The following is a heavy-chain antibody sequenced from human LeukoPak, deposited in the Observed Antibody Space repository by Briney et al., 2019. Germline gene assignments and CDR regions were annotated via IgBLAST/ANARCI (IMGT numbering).Heavy chain of an antibody. D-gene: IGHD3-10*01. CDR1: GYSISRGFY. CDR2: IYHSGST. V-gene: IGHV4-38-2*02. CDR3: TRANGYGLIDY. J-gene: IGHJ4*02. Sequence: SEILSLTCTVSGYSISRGFYWGWIRQPPGKGLEWIGSIYHSGSTHYNSSLKSRVTISLDTSKNQFSLNLLSVTAADTAMYYCTRANGYGLIDYWGQGTLVTVSS.